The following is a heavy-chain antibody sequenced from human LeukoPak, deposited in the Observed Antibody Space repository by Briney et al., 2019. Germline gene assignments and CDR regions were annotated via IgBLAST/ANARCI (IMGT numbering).Heavy chain of an antibody. V-gene: IGHV4-59*08. CDR2: IYYGGSA. CDR3: ARHGSSYSFDY. D-gene: IGHD6-13*01. CDR1: GGSVGSYY. J-gene: IGHJ4*02. Sequence: SETLSLSCTVSGGSVGSYYWSWIRQSPGKGLEWIGYIYYGGSANYNPSLKSRATISIDRSKNQSSLKLSSLTAADTAVYYCARHGSSYSFDYWGQGTLVTVSS.